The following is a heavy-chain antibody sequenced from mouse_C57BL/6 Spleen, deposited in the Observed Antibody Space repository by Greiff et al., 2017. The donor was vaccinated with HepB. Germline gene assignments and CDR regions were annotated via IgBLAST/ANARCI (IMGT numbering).Heavy chain of an antibody. CDR3: ARFLLFITTVVGRTWFAY. Sequence: ESGPGLAKPSQTLSLTCSVTGYSITSDYWNWIRKFPGNKLEYMGYISYSGSTYYNPSLKSRISITRDTSKNQYYLQLNSVTTEDTATYYCARFLLFITTVVGRTWFAYWGQGTLVTVSA. CDR1: GYSITSDY. J-gene: IGHJ3*01. V-gene: IGHV3-8*01. D-gene: IGHD1-1*01. CDR2: ISYSGST.